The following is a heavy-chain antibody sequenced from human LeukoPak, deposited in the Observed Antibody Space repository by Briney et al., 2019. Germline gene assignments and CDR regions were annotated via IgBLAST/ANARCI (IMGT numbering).Heavy chain of an antibody. CDR1: GFTFSSYE. V-gene: IGHV3-48*03. J-gene: IGHJ4*02. D-gene: IGHD3-22*01. Sequence: PGGSLRLSCAASGFTFSSYEMNWVRQTPGKGLEWVSYISSSGSTIYYADSVKGRFTISRDNAKNSLHLQMNSLRAEDTAVYYCARDRGSSGYYHYWGQGTLVTVSS. CDR3: ARDRGSSGYYHY. CDR2: ISSSGSTI.